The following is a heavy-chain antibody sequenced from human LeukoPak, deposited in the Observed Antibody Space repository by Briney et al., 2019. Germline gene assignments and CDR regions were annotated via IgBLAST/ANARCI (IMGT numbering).Heavy chain of an antibody. CDR2: INPNSGDT. D-gene: IGHD2-2*01. J-gene: IGHJ4*02. V-gene: IGHV1-2*02. CDR1: GYTFTDYY. Sequence: ASVKVSCKASGYTFTDYYLHWVRQAPGQGFEWMGWINPNSGDTNYAQKFQGRVAVTRDTSISTAHMEMSRLRPDDTAVYYCARANFLYCSSTTCLFDYWGQGTLVTVSS. CDR3: ARANFLYCSSTTCLFDY.